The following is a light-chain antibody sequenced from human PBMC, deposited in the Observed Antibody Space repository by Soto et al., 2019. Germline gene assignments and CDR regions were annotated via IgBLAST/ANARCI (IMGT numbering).Light chain of an antibody. J-gene: IGKJ1*01. CDR2: AAS. Sequence: DIQMTQSPSSLYASVGDRVTITCRASQIISTYLNWYQQRAGLAPRLLIYAASSLQSGVPPRFSGSGSGTDFTLTISSLQPEDFATYFCQQTYSAPPTFGQGTKVDIK. CDR3: QQTYSAPPT. V-gene: IGKV1-39*01. CDR1: QIISTY.